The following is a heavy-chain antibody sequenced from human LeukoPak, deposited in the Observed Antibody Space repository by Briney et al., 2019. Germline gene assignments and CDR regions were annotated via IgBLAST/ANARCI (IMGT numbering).Heavy chain of an antibody. Sequence: PGGSLRLPCAASGFTFSSYGMHWVRQAPGKGLEWVAVISYDGSNKYYADSVKGRFTISRDNSKNTLYLQMNSLRAEDTAVYYCAKDSAVTTSFDYWGQGTLVTVSS. CDR3: AKDSAVTTSFDY. J-gene: IGHJ4*02. V-gene: IGHV3-30*18. D-gene: IGHD4-17*01. CDR1: GFTFSSYG. CDR2: ISYDGSNK.